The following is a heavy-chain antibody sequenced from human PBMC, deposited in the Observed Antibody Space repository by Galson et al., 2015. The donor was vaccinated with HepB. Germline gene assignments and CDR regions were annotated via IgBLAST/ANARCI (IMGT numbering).Heavy chain of an antibody. CDR3: AKDGTIVTGFNGAYYSDY. Sequence: SLRLSCAASGFTFNNYAMSWVRQAPGKGLEWVSAISDSGDITHYADSVKGRFTFSRDNSRSTLYLQMNSLRAEDTAMYYCAKDGTIVTGFNGAYYSDYWGQGTLVTVSS. CDR2: ISDSGDIT. D-gene: IGHD3-9*01. V-gene: IGHV3-23*01. CDR1: GFTFNNYA. J-gene: IGHJ4*02.